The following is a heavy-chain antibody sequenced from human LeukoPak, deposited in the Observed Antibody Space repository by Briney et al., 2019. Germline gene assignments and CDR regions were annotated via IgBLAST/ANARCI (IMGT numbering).Heavy chain of an antibody. D-gene: IGHD3-22*01. Sequence: ASVKVSCKASGYTFTSYDINWVRQATGQGLEWMGWMNPNSGNTGYAQKFQGRVTMTRNTSISTAYRELSSLRSEDTAVYYCARGSDYYDSSGTPTAAFDIWGQGTMVTVSS. CDR2: MNPNSGNT. CDR3: ARGSDYYDSSGTPTAAFDI. CDR1: GYTFTSYD. J-gene: IGHJ3*02. V-gene: IGHV1-8*01.